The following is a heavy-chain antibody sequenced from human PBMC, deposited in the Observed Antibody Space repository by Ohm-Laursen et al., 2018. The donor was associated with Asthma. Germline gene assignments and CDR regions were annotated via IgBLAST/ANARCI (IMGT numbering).Heavy chain of an antibody. CDR2: INPLGYEK. D-gene: IGHD1-26*01. CDR3: VTDARWSYVH. Sequence: SLRLSCAASGVAFSDSWMSWVRQLPGASLEWVAKINPLGYEKYYMDSVRGRFTVSRDNAKSSLYLEMNSLTVADTAVYYCVTDARWSYVHWGRGTLVTVSS. J-gene: IGHJ4*02. V-gene: IGHV3-7*01. CDR1: GVAFSDSW.